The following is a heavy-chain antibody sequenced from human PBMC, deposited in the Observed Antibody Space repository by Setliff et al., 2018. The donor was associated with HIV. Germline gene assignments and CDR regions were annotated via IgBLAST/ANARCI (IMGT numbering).Heavy chain of an antibody. CDR1: GFTFSNYN. J-gene: IGHJ3*02. Sequence: GGSLRLSCAASGFTFSNYNMNWVRQAPGKGLEWISFITSTGINIYYTDSVKGRFTVSRDNARNSLYLQMNSLRADDTAVYYCARDRLNVYSSGHAFDIWGQGTMVTVSS. CDR2: ITSTGINI. CDR3: ARDRLNVYSSGHAFDI. D-gene: IGHD6-19*01. V-gene: IGHV3-48*01.